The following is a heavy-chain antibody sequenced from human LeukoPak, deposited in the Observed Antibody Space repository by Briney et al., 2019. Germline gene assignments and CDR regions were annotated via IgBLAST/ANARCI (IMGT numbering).Heavy chain of an antibody. CDR2: IIPILGIA. CDR3: ARDDHGGNSYYYYGMDV. Sequence: ASVKVSCKASGGTFSSYAISWVRQAPGQGLEWMGRIIPILGIANYAQKFQGRVTITADKSTSTAYMELSSLRSEDTAVYYCARDDHGGNSYYYYGMDVWGQGTTVTVSS. CDR1: GGTFSSYA. D-gene: IGHD4-23*01. J-gene: IGHJ6*02. V-gene: IGHV1-69*04.